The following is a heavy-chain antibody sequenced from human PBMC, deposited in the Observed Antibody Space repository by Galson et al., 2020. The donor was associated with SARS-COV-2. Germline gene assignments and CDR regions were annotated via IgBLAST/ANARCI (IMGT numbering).Heavy chain of an antibody. D-gene: IGHD5-18*01. CDR1: GASIRTSGHF. J-gene: IGHJ4*02. CDR2: VNYDGST. V-gene: IGHV4-39*07. CDR3: AREVGYHAY. Sequence: GSLRLSCTVSGASIRTSGHFWGWIRQSPGMGLEWIATVNYDGSTYYNPSLRSRVTISIDASRNQFSLKLNSMTAADTAVYYCAREVGYHAYWGQGTRVTVSS.